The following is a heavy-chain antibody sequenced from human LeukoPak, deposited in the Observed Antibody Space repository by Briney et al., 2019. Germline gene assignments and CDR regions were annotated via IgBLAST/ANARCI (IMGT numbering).Heavy chain of an antibody. CDR1: GGSISGDH. V-gene: IGHV4-59*08. CDR2: IYYSGST. Sequence: PSETLSLTCTVSGGSISGDHWNWIRQPPGKGLEWIGYIYYSGSTNYNPSLKSRVTISIDTSKNQFSLKLTSVTAADTAAYYCARRNDFGIWGQGTMVTVSS. CDR3: ARRNDFGI. J-gene: IGHJ3*02.